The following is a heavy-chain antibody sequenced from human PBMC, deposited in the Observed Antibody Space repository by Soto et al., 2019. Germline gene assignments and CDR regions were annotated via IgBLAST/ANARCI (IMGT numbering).Heavy chain of an antibody. CDR3: ARHSSSAYYFDY. J-gene: IGHJ4*02. V-gene: IGHV4-61*01. CDR1: GGSVSSGSYY. D-gene: IGHD6-6*01. Sequence: QVQLQESGPGLVKPSETLSLTCTVSGGSVSSGSYYWSWIRQPPGKGLEWIGYIYYSGSTNYNPSLKSRVTISVDTSKNQFSLKLSSVTAADMAVYYCARHSSSAYYFDYWGQGTLVTVSS. CDR2: IYYSGST.